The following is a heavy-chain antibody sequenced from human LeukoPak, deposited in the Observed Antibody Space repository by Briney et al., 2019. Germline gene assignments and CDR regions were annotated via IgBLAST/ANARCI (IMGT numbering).Heavy chain of an antibody. D-gene: IGHD4/OR15-4a*01. V-gene: IGHV3-73*01. J-gene: IGHJ6*02. CDR2: IRSKANSYAT. Sequence: GGSRRLSCAASGFPFTSYWMVWVRQASGKGLEWVGRIRSKANSYATAYAASVKGRFTFSRDDSKNTAYLQMDSLKTEDTAVYYCAAANLDYYGMDVWGQGTTVTVSS. CDR1: GFPFTSYW. CDR3: AAANLDYYGMDV.